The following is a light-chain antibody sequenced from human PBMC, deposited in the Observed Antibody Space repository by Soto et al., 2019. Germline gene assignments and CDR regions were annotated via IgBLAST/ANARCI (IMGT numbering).Light chain of an antibody. J-gene: IGKJ2*01. Sequence: DRVTISCRASQPISNWVAWYQQKPGKAPKLLISDSSNLEGGVPPRFSGTGSGTQYTLTISSLQPDDSATYYCQQYNSDPYTFGQGTKVDIK. CDR3: QQYNSDPYT. CDR1: QPISNW. CDR2: DSS. V-gene: IGKV1-5*01.